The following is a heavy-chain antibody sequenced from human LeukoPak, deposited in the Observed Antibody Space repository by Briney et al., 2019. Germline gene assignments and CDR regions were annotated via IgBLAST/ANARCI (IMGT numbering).Heavy chain of an antibody. Sequence: ASVKVSCKTSGYTFTDYYVHWVRQAPGQRLEWMGWINAGNGNTKYSQKFQGRVTITRDISASTAYMELSSLRSEDTAVYYCARDLWTTPSRPVSFFDYWGQGTLVTVSS. J-gene: IGHJ4*02. CDR2: INAGNGNT. CDR3: ARDLWTTPSRPVSFFDY. D-gene: IGHD1-1*01. V-gene: IGHV1-3*01. CDR1: GYTFTDYY.